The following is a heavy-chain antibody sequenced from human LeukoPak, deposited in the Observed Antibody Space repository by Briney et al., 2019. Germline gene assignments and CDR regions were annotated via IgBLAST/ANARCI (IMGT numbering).Heavy chain of an antibody. Sequence: ASVKVSCKASGYTFTSYGFIWVRQAPGQGLEWMGWISGYNGNTNYAQKFQGRATMTTDTSTSTAYMELRSLRSDATAVYYCARSGSYSTGPFDYWGQGTLVTVSS. D-gene: IGHD1-26*01. J-gene: IGHJ4*02. CDR2: ISGYNGNT. CDR3: ARSGSYSTGPFDY. CDR1: GYTFTSYG. V-gene: IGHV1-18*01.